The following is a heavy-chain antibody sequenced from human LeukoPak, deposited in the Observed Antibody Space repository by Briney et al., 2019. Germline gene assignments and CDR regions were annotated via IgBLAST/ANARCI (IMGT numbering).Heavy chain of an antibody. D-gene: IGHD2-15*01. CDR1: SGSFSGYY. CDR3: ARGPRSPSSPGPSDY. J-gene: IGHJ4*02. CDR2: INHSGST. Sequence: SETLSLTCAVYSGSFSGYYWSWIRQPPGKGLEWIGEINHSGSTNYNPSLKSRVTISVDTSKNQFSLKLSSVTAADTAVYYCARGPRSPSSPGPSDYWGQGTLVTVSS. V-gene: IGHV4-34*01.